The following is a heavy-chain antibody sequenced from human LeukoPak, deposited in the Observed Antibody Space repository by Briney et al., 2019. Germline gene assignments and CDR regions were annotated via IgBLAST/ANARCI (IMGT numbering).Heavy chain of an antibody. CDR3: ARDKSYGDSEDY. CDR2: INQDGSEK. Sequence: WGSLRLSCAASGFTLSTYWMSWVRQAPGKGLEWVANINQDGSEKYYVDSVKGRFAVSRDNAKNSLYLQMNSLRAEDTTVYYCARDKSYGDSEDYWGQGTLVNVSS. V-gene: IGHV3-7*05. CDR1: GFTLSTYW. D-gene: IGHD4-17*01. J-gene: IGHJ4*02.